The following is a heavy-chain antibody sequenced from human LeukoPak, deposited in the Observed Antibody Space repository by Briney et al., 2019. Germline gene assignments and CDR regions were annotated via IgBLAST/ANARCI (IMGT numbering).Heavy chain of an antibody. CDR3: AKGQIRIAAAGTDY. CDR1: GFTFSSYT. V-gene: IGHV3-21*04. J-gene: IGHJ4*02. Sequence: GGSLRLSCAASGFTFSSYTMNWVRQAPGRGLEWVSSTSDGGSYIYYADSVKGRFTISRDNAKNSLYLQMNSLRAEDTAVYYCAKGQIRIAAAGTDYWGQGTLVTVSS. D-gene: IGHD6-13*01. CDR2: TSDGGSYI.